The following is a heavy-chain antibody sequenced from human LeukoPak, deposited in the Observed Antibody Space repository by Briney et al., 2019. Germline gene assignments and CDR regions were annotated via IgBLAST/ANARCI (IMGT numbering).Heavy chain of an antibody. CDR1: GGTFSSYA. CDR2: IIPIFGTA. Sequence: SVKVSCKASGGTFSSYAISWVRQAPGQGLEWMGRIIPIFGTANYAQKFQGRVTITTDGSTSTAYMELSSLRSEDTAVYYCARRPDGPEDHDAFDIWGQGTMVTVSS. CDR3: ARRPDGPEDHDAFDI. J-gene: IGHJ3*02. D-gene: IGHD1-14*01. V-gene: IGHV1-69*05.